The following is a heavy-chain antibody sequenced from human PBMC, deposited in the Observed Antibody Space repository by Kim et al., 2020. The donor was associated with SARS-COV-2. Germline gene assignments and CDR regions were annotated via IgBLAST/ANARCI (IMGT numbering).Heavy chain of an antibody. D-gene: IGHD4-17*01. J-gene: IGHJ4*02. Sequence: SETLSLTCTVSGGSISSYYWSWIRQPPGKGLEWIGYIYYSGSTNYNPSLKSRVTISVDTSKNQFSLKLSSVTAADTAVYYCARRGPDYGDVNFDYWGQGTLVTVSS. CDR1: GGSISSYY. CDR3: ARRGPDYGDVNFDY. V-gene: IGHV4-59*01. CDR2: IYYSGST.